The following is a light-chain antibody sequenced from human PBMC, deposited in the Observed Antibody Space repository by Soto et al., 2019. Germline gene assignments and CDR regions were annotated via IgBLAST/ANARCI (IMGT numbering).Light chain of an antibody. CDR1: SSDVGCYNL. CDR2: EGS. V-gene: IGLV2-23*01. J-gene: IGLJ1*01. CDR3: CSYAGSYNYV. Sequence: QSVLTQPASVSGSPGQSITISCTGTSSDVGCYNLVSWYQQHPGKAPKLMIYEGSKRPSGVSNRFSGSKSGNTASLTISGLQAEDEADYYCCSYAGSYNYVFGTGTKVTVL.